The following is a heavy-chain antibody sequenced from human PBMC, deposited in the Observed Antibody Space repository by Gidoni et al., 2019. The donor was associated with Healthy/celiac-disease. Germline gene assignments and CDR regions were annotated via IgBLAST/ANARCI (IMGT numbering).Heavy chain of an antibody. Sequence: EVQLVESGGGLVQPGGSMRLSCAASGFTFSSYWMSWVSQAPGKGLEWVANIKQDGSEKYYVDSVKGRFTISRDNAKNSLYLQMNSLRAEDTAVYYCATPGENFDYWGQGTLVTVSS. CDR2: IKQDGSEK. D-gene: IGHD3-10*01. J-gene: IGHJ4*02. CDR1: GFTFSSYW. CDR3: ATPGENFDY. V-gene: IGHV3-7*01.